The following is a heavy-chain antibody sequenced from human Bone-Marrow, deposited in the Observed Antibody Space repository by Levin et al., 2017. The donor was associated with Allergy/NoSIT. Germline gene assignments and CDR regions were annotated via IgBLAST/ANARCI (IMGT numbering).Heavy chain of an antibody. CDR3: AKDVPAQADS. D-gene: IGHD2-15*01. Sequence: GGSLRLSCAASGFTFSSYGMHWVRQAPGKGLEWVAVISYDGSNKYYADSVKGRFTISRDNSKNTLYLQMNSLRAEDTAVYYCAKDVPAQADSWGQGTMVTVSS. CDR2: ISYDGSNK. CDR1: GFTFSSYG. J-gene: IGHJ3*02. V-gene: IGHV3-30*18.